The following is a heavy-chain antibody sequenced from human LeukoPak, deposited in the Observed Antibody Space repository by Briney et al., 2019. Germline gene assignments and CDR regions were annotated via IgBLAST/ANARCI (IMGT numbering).Heavy chain of an antibody. CDR1: GFTFSSYG. D-gene: IGHD3-10*01. V-gene: IGHV3-23*01. Sequence: PGGSLRLSCAASGFTFSSYGMSWVRQAPGKGLEWVSGISDSGGSTYYADSVKGRFTISRDNSKNSLYLQMNSLRAEDTALYYCARERRGRVLYYFDYWGQGTLVTVSS. J-gene: IGHJ4*02. CDR3: ARERRGRVLYYFDY. CDR2: ISDSGGST.